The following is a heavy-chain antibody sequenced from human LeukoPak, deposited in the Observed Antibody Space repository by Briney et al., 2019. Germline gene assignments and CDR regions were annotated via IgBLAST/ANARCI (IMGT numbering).Heavy chain of an antibody. D-gene: IGHD3-22*01. CDR2: IDHSGNT. J-gene: IGHJ4*02. Sequence: SETLSLTCTVSGGSINSNYWSWIRQPPGEGLEWIAYIDHSGNTNYNPSLKSRVTISRDMSKNQFSLKLTTVTAADTAMYYCAKDITYYYDSSGYCFDYWGQGTLVTVSS. V-gene: IGHV4-59*01. CDR3: AKDITYYYDSSGYCFDY. CDR1: GGSINSNY.